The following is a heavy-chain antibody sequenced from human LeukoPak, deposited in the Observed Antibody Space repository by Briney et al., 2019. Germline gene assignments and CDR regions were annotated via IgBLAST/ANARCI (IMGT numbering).Heavy chain of an antibody. V-gene: IGHV3-33*01. CDR2: MWSNGYSR. J-gene: IGHJ4*02. CDR3: ARDFDTSGHYLLDY. D-gene: IGHD3-22*01. Sequence: PGGSLRLSCTASGFTFSYYGMHWVRQAPGKGLEWVAVMWSNGYSRYYADSVKGRFTISRDNSKNTLYLEMNSLRAEDTAVYSCARDFDTSGHYLLDYWGQGTLVSVSS. CDR1: GFTFSYYG.